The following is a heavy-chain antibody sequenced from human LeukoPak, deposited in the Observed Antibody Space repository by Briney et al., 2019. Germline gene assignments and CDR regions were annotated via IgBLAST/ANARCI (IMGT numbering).Heavy chain of an antibody. CDR3: ARDRTRYDFWSGYYNPSPYYFDY. D-gene: IGHD3-3*01. CDR2: ISSSSSYI. J-gene: IGHJ4*02. CDR1: GFTFSSYS. V-gene: IGHV3-21*01. Sequence: PGGSLRLSCAASGFTFSSYSMNWVRQAPGKGLEWVSSISSSSSYIYYADSVKGRFTISRDNAKNSLYLQMNSLRAEDTAVYYCARDRTRYDFWSGYYNPSPYYFDYWGQGTLVTVSS.